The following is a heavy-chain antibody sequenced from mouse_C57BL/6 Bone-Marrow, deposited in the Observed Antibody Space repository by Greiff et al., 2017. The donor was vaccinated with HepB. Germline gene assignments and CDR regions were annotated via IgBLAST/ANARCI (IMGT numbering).Heavy chain of an antibody. Sequence: VQLKQSGPELVKPGASVKISCKASGYSFTGYYMNWVKQSPEKSLEWIGEINPSTGGTTYNQKFKAKATLTVDKSSSTAYMQLTSRTSEDSAGYYCARRSLYGYYEAMDYWGQGTSVTVSS. V-gene: IGHV1-42*01. CDR1: GYSFTGYY. CDR3: ARRSLYGYYEAMDY. D-gene: IGHD2-3*01. J-gene: IGHJ4*01. CDR2: INPSTGGT.